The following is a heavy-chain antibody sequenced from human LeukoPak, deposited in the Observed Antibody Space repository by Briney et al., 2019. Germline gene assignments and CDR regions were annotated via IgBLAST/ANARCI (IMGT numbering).Heavy chain of an antibody. V-gene: IGHV1-8*03. J-gene: IGHJ6*03. CDR1: GYTFTSYD. D-gene: IGHD4-17*01. CDR2: MNPNSGNT. Sequence: ASVKVSCKASGYTFTSYDINWVRQAPGQGLEWMGWMNPNSGNTGYAQKFQGRVTITRNTSISTAYMELSSLRSEDTAVYYCARDGDVTVTSHPYYYYYMDVWGKGTTVTVSS. CDR3: ARDGDVTVTSHPYYYYYMDV.